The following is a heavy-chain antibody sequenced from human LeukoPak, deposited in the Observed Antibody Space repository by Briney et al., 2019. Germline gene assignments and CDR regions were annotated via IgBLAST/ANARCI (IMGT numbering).Heavy chain of an antibody. CDR2: IKTKTDGGTT. Sequence: GGSLRLSCAASGFTFSNAWLSWVRQAPGKGLEWVGRIKTKTDGGTTDYAAPVKGRFIISRDDSKNTLYLQMNSLKTEDTAVYCCSPYYHDSRGYSYWGQGTLVTVSS. J-gene: IGHJ4*02. V-gene: IGHV3-15*01. D-gene: IGHD3-22*01. CDR3: SPYYHDSRGYSY. CDR1: GFTFSNAW.